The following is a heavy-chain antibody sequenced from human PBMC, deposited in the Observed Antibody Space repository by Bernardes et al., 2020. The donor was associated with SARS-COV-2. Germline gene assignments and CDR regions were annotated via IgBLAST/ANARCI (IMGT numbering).Heavy chain of an antibody. V-gene: IGHV3-30*04. CDR3: ARDWAISRKDHYWSWNYFDP. Sequence: GGSLRLSCAASGFTFSDYTMNWVRQAPGKGLEWVAVISFDGNSQKYADSVKGRFSISRDNSNNTLYLQMNSLRPEDTAVYYCARDWAISRKDHYWSWNYFDPWGQGTPVTVSS. J-gene: IGHJ5*02. CDR2: ISFDGNSQ. D-gene: IGHD3-3*02. CDR1: GFTFSDYT.